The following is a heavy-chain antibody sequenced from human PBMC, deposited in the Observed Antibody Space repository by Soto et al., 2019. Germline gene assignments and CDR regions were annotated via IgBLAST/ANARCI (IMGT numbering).Heavy chain of an antibody. Sequence: EVQLVQSGVEVKKPGESLKISCKCSGYIFTNYWIAWVRQMPGKGLEWMGIIYLGDSDTRYSPSFQGHVTISVDKSTSPAFLQWVSLKASDTAMYYCARLPYSGTYYVDYWGQGTLVTVSS. V-gene: IGHV5-51*01. J-gene: IGHJ4*02. CDR2: IYLGDSDT. D-gene: IGHD1-26*01. CDR3: ARLPYSGTYYVDY. CDR1: GYIFTNYW.